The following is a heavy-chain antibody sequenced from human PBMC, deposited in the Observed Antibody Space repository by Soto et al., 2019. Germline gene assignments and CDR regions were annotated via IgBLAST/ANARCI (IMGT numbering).Heavy chain of an antibody. V-gene: IGHV1-69*06. CDR1: GGTFSSYA. Sequence: GASVKVSCKASGGTFSSYAISWVRQAPGQGLEWMGGIIPIFGTANYAQKFQGRVTITADKSTSTAYMELSSLRSEDTAVYYCARLSGPAALMGYYYYGMDVWGQRTTVTVSS. CDR3: ARLSGPAALMGYYYYGMDV. D-gene: IGHD2-2*01. J-gene: IGHJ6*02. CDR2: IIPIFGTA.